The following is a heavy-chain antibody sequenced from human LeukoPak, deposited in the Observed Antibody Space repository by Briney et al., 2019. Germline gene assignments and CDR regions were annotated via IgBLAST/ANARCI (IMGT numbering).Heavy chain of an antibody. J-gene: IGHJ4*02. V-gene: IGHV3-23*01. D-gene: IGHD6-6*01. CDR1: GCTFSSYA. CDR2: ISGSGGGT. Sequence: GGSLRLSCAASGCTFSSYAMSWVRQAPGKGLEWVSVISGSGGGTYYADSVKGRFTISRHNSNNTLYLQMNSLRAAHTAVYYCAKESGIAARPDWFWGQGTLVTVSS. CDR3: AKESGIAARPDWF.